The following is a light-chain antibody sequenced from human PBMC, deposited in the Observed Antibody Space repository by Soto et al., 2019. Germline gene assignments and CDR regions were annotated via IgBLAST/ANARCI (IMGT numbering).Light chain of an antibody. CDR3: QQYGSSLP. V-gene: IGKV3-20*01. Sequence: IVLKQSTGTLSLSPVERATLSCRASQSVSSSYLAWYQQKPGQAPRLLIYGASRMATGIPDRFSGSGSGTDFTLTISRLEPEDFAVYFCQQYGSSLPFGGGTKVDIK. J-gene: IGKJ4*01. CDR2: GAS. CDR1: QSVSSSY.